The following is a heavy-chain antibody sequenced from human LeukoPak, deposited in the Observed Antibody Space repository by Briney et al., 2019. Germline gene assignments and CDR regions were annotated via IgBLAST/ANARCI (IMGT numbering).Heavy chain of an antibody. D-gene: IGHD2/OR15-2a*01. CDR1: GFSFSSYA. CDR2: ISGSGGST. CDR3: ATNIGNPSFDY. V-gene: IGHV3-23*01. Sequence: GGSLRLSCEASGFSFSSYAMSWVRQAPGKGLEWVSAISGSGGSTYYADSVKGRFTISRDNSKNTLYLQMNSLRAEDTAVYYCATNIGNPSFDYWGQGTLVTVSS. J-gene: IGHJ4*02.